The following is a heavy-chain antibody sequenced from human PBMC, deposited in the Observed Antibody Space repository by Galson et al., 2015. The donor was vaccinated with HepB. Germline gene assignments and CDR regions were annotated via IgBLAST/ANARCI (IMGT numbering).Heavy chain of an antibody. D-gene: IGHD1-26*01. CDR2: IDWDDDK. CDR3: ARTIVGATIWDYYYMDV. V-gene: IGHV2-70*11. J-gene: IGHJ6*03. Sequence: PALVKPTQTLTLPCTFSGFSLSTRGMCVSWIRQPPGKALEWLARIDWDDDKYYSTSLKTRLTISKDTSKNQVVLTMTNMDPVDTATDYCARTIVGATIWDYYYMDVWGKGTTVTVSS. CDR1: GFSLSTRGMC.